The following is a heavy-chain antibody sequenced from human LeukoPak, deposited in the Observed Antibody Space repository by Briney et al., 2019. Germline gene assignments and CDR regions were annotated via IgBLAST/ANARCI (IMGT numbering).Heavy chain of an antibody. D-gene: IGHD2-2*01. CDR3: ARDGSPAAIHYYYYYMDV. CDR1: GFTFSSYA. V-gene: IGHV3-30*04. CDR2: ISYDGSNK. J-gene: IGHJ6*03. Sequence: GGSLRLSCAASGFTFSSYAMHWVRQAPGKGLEWVAVISYDGSNKYYADSVKGRFTISRDNSKNTLYLQMNSLRAEDMAVYYCARDGSPAAIHYYYYYMDVWGKGTTVTVSS.